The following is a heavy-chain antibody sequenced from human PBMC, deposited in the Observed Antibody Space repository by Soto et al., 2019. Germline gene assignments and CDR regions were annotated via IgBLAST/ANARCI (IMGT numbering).Heavy chain of an antibody. Sequence: PGGSLRLSCAASGFIFSSYAMSWVRQAPGKGLEWVSGIDSSGGNTDYADSAKGRFSISRDNSKNTLYLHMNSLRAEDTAIYYCAKGGPWYYDFWSGTSAYYYGMDVWGQGTTVTVSS. V-gene: IGHV3-23*01. J-gene: IGHJ6*02. CDR1: GFIFSSYA. CDR3: AKGGPWYYDFWSGTSAYYYGMDV. CDR2: IDSSGGNT. D-gene: IGHD3-3*01.